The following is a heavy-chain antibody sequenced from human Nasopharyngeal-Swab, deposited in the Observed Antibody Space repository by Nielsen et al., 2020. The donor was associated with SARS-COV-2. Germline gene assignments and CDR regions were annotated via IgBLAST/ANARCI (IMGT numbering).Heavy chain of an antibody. V-gene: IGHV5-51*01. CDR2: IYPGDSDT. CDR3: AREYSSGQNTDY. D-gene: IGHD6-19*01. Sequence: GGALKISCKGFGYSFTSYLIGWVRQMPGKGLEWMGIIYPGDSDTRYSPSFQGQVTISADKSISTAYLQWSSLKASDTAMYYCAREYSSGQNTDYWGQGTLVTVSS. J-gene: IGHJ4*02. CDR1: GYSFTSYL.